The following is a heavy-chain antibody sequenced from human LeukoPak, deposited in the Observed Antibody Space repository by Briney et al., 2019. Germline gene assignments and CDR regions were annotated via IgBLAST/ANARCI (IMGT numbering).Heavy chain of an antibody. Sequence: GESLKISCKGSGYSFTSYWIGWVRQMPGKGLEWMGIIYPGDSDTRYSPSFQGQVTISADKSISTAYLQWSSLKASDTAMYYCARHHYYGSGSYYTGWFDPWGQGTLVTVSS. V-gene: IGHV5-51*01. J-gene: IGHJ5*02. CDR1: GYSFTSYW. D-gene: IGHD3-10*01. CDR2: IYPGDSDT. CDR3: ARHHYYGSGSYYTGWFDP.